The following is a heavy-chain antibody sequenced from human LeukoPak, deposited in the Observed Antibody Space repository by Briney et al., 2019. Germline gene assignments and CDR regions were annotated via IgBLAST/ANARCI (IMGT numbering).Heavy chain of an antibody. CDR2: ISGSGGST. Sequence: GGSLRLSCAASGFAFSSYAMSWVRQAPGKGLEWVSAISGSGGSTYYADSVKGRFTISRDNSKNTLYLQMNSLRAEDTAVYYCAKAEQQLVYYYYGMDVWGQGTTVTVSS. D-gene: IGHD6-13*01. V-gene: IGHV3-23*01. CDR3: AKAEQQLVYYYYGMDV. J-gene: IGHJ6*02. CDR1: GFAFSSYA.